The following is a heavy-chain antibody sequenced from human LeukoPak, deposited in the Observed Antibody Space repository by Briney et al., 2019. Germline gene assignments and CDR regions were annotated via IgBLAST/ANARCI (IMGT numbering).Heavy chain of an antibody. CDR3: ARNTGIAAAGATDV. CDR2: ISAYNGST. D-gene: IGHD6-13*01. Sequence: RASVKVSCKASGYTFTSYGISWVRQAPGQGLEWMGWISAYNGSTNYAQKLQGRVTMTTDTSTSTAYMELRSLRSDDTAVYYCARNTGIAAAGATDVWGQGTTVTVSS. CDR1: GYTFTSYG. V-gene: IGHV1-18*01. J-gene: IGHJ6*02.